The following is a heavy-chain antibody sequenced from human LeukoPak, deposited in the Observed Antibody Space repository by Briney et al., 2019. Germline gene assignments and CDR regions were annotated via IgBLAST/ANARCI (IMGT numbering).Heavy chain of an antibody. J-gene: IGHJ1*01. Sequence: PSETLSLTCTVSGGSISSGSYYWSWIRQPAGKGLEWIGRIYTSGSTNYNPSLKSRVTISVDTSKNQFSLKLSSVTAADTAVYYCAREKVPSGYFQHWGQGTLVTVSS. V-gene: IGHV4-61*02. CDR1: GGSISSGSYY. D-gene: IGHD3-10*01. CDR3: AREKVPSGYFQH. CDR2: IYTSGST.